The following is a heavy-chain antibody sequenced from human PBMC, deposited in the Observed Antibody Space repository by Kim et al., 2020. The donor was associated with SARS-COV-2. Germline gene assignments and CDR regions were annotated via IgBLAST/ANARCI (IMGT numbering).Heavy chain of an antibody. D-gene: IGHD6-19*01. CDR3: ARRNLEAYSSGWSTCDY. J-gene: IGHJ4*02. V-gene: IGHV3-48*02. Sequence: VKGRITISRDNAKNSLYLQMNSLGDEDTGVYYCARRNLEAYSSGWSTCDYWGQGTLVTVSS.